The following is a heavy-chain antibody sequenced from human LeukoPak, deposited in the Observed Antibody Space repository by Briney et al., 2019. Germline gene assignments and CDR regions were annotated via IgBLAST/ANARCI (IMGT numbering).Heavy chain of an antibody. J-gene: IGHJ5*02. D-gene: IGHD3-3*01. Sequence: GGSLRLSCAPSVFTFSSYAMMWVRQAPGKGLDWVSPISVSGGSPNYADSVKGRFTISRDNSKNTLFLQMNSLRAEDTALYYCAKGLREYDFWSGYATWGQGTLVTVSS. V-gene: IGHV3-23*01. CDR1: VFTFSSYA. CDR3: AKGLREYDFWSGYAT. CDR2: ISVSGGSP.